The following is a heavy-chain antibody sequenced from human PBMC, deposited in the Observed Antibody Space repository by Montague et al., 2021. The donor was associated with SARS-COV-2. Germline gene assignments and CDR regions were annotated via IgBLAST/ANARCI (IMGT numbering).Heavy chain of an antibody. V-gene: IGHV3-74*01. D-gene: IGHD3-10*01. CDR3: VRPLWFGDSDYFFES. CDR2: IKPDGTST. J-gene: IGHJ4*02. Sequence: SLRLSCVASGFTFRRYWMHWVRQVPGRGPVWVSRIKPDGTSTNYAASVKGRFTISRDNAKNTLSLQMNNLRAEDTAVYYCVRPLWFGDSDYFFESWGQGTLVTVSS. CDR1: GFTFRRYW.